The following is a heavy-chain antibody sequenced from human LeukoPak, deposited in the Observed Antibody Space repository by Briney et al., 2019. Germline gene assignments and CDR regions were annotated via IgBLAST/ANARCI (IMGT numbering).Heavy chain of an antibody. V-gene: IGHV3-7*01. Sequence: PGGSLRLSCAASGFTFSSYWMSWVRQAPGKGLEWVANIKQDGSEKYYVDSVKGRFTISRDNAKNSLYLQMNSLRAEDTAVYYCARDRFYRIAEYYFDCWGQGTLVTVSS. CDR2: IKQDGSEK. D-gene: IGHD6-13*01. CDR1: GFTFSSYW. J-gene: IGHJ4*02. CDR3: ARDRFYRIAEYYFDC.